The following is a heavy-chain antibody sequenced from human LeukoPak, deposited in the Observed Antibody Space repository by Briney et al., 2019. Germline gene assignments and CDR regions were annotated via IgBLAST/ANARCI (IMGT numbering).Heavy chain of an antibody. J-gene: IGHJ3*02. CDR1: GYTFTGYY. Sequence: ASVKVSCKASGYTFTGYYMHWVRQAPGQGLEWMGWIYPNSGGTNYAQKFQGWVTMTRDTSISTAYMELSRLRSDDTAVYYCARVGYSSGWYGAFDIWGQGTMVTVSS. D-gene: IGHD6-19*01. CDR2: IYPNSGGT. CDR3: ARVGYSSGWYGAFDI. V-gene: IGHV1-2*04.